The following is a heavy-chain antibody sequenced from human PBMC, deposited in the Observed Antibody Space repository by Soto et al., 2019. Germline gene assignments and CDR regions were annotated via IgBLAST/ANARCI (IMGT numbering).Heavy chain of an antibody. J-gene: IGHJ4*02. CDR1: GFTFSSYA. CDR3: AREFGVVPAAPLDY. CDR2: ISYDGSNK. Sequence: GGSLRLSCAASGFTFSSYAMHWVRQAPGKGLEWVAVISYDGSNKYYADSVKGRFTISRDNSKNTLYLQMNSLRAEDTAVYYCAREFGVVPAAPLDYWGQGTLVTVSS. V-gene: IGHV3-30-3*01. D-gene: IGHD2-2*01.